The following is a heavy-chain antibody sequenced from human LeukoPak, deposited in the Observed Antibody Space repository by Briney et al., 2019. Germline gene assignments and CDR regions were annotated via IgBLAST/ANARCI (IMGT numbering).Heavy chain of an antibody. CDR2: IYSGGTT. CDR1: GFTVSYKY. V-gene: IGHV3-66*02. CDR3: AKDTLRSAEGYF. J-gene: IGHJ4*02. Sequence: GGSLRLSCSSSGFTVSYKYMKWVRQAPGKGLEWVSLIYSGGTTYYADSVKGRFTISRDNSKSTLYLQMDSLRAEDTAVYYCAKDTLRSAEGYFWGQGILVTVSS. D-gene: IGHD3-22*01.